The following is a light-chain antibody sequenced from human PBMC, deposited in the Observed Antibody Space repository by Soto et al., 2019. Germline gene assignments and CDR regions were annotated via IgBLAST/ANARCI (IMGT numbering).Light chain of an antibody. CDR1: QPVSTW. J-gene: IGKJ3*01. V-gene: IGKV1-5*01. CDR2: EAS. CDR3: QQYNSLLFT. Sequence: GDTVFITCRASQPVSTWVAWYAQKPGKAPKLLISEASSLASGVPSRFSGSGSGTEFTLTISSLLPSDSGTYFCQQYNSLLFTFGPGTKVDI.